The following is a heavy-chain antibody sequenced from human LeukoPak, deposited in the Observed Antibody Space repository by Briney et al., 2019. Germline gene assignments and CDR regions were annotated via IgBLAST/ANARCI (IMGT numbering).Heavy chain of an antibody. Sequence: SVKVSCKASGGTFSSYAISWVRQAPGQGLEWMGGIIPIFGTADYAQKFQGRVTITADKSTSTAYMELSSLRSEDTAVYYCARVPPAMVTQPLFDYWGQGTLVTVSS. J-gene: IGHJ4*02. D-gene: IGHD5-18*01. CDR3: ARVPPAMVTQPLFDY. CDR1: GGTFSSYA. CDR2: IIPIFGTA. V-gene: IGHV1-69*06.